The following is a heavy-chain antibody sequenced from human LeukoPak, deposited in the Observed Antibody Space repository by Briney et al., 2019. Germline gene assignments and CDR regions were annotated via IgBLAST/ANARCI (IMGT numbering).Heavy chain of an antibody. J-gene: IGHJ4*02. D-gene: IGHD5-12*01. CDR1: GFTFSTYL. CDR2: IKQDGGET. Sequence: GGSLRLSCAVSGFTFSTYLMTWVRQAPGRGLEWVANIKQDGGETYSVDSVRGRFTISRDNAKNSLYLKMNSLRVEDTAVYYCATSGYSGYGIDYWRQRTLVAVSS. CDR3: ATSGYSGYGIDY. V-gene: IGHV3-7*03.